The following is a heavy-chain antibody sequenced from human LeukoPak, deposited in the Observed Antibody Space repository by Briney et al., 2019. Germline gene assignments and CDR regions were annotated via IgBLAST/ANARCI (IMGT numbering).Heavy chain of an antibody. V-gene: IGHV3-30*04. CDR3: ARSSGYYYYFDY. Sequence: GGSLRLSCAASGFTFSSYAMHWVRQAPGKGLEWVAVISYDGSNKYYADSVKGRFTISRDNSKNTLYLQMNSPRAEDTAVYYCARSSGYYYYFDYWGQGTLVTVSS. J-gene: IGHJ4*02. D-gene: IGHD3-22*01. CDR1: GFTFSSYA. CDR2: ISYDGSNK.